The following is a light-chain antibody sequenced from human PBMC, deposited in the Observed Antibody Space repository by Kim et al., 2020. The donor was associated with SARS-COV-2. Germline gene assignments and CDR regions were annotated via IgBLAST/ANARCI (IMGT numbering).Light chain of an antibody. Sequence: VKLTCTLTSGHSSYAIAWHQQQPEKGPRYLMKLNSDGSYSKGDGIPDRFSGSSSGAERSLTISSLQSEDEADYYCQTWGTGIHVIFGGGTKLTVL. CDR3: QTWGTGIHVI. CDR2: LNSDGSY. V-gene: IGLV4-69*01. CDR1: SGHSSYA. J-gene: IGLJ2*01.